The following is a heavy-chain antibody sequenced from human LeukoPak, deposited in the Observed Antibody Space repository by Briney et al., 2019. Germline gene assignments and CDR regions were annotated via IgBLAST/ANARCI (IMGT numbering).Heavy chain of an antibody. CDR1: GFTFSSYA. J-gene: IGHJ4*02. CDR3: AKERAAAGGVTLWNYFDY. D-gene: IGHD6-13*01. CDR2: ISSDGSNK. Sequence: PGGSLRLSCAGSGFTFSSYAMHWVRQAPGKGLEWVAVISSDGSNKFYADSVKGRFTISRDNSKNTLYLQMNSLRAEDTAVYYCAKERAAAGGVTLWNYFDYWGQGTLVTVSS. V-gene: IGHV3-30*04.